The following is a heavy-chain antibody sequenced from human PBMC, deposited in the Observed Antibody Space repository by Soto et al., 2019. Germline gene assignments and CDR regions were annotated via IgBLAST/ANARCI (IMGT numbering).Heavy chain of an antibody. D-gene: IGHD1-26*01. CDR2: IYPDDSNT. CDR3: AASGCFGGGCRKYVYYCLDV. J-gene: IGHJ6*02. V-gene: IGHV5-51*01. Sequence: SLKFSCKGSGYSFTSYWIGWVRQMPGKGLEWMGIIYPDDSNTRYSPSFQGQVTISADKSISTAYLQWSSQKASDTAIYYCAASGCFGGGCRKYVYYCLDVGGQGTTVTVSS. CDR1: GYSFTSYW.